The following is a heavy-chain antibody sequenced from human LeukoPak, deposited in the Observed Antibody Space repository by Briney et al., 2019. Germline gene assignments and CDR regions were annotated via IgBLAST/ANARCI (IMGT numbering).Heavy chain of an antibody. CDR2: IYSGGNT. CDR1: GVIVSINY. J-gene: IGHJ6*03. CDR3: ASSSRREQRDNHYYYMDV. D-gene: IGHD1/OR15-1a*01. V-gene: IGHV3-53*01. Sequence: PGGSLRLSCAASGVIVSINYMSWVRQAPGKGLKWVSVIYSGGNTYYADSVTGRFTISRDSSKNTLYLQMNSLRVEDTALYYCASSSRREQRDNHYYYMDVWGQGTTVTVSS.